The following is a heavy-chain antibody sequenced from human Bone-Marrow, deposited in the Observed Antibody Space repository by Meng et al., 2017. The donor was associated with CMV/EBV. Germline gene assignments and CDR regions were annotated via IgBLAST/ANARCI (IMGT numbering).Heavy chain of an antibody. V-gene: IGHV3-48*04. J-gene: IGHJ5*02. CDR3: ARDRRYQLLGFDP. CDR1: GFTFSSYS. CDR2: ISSSSSTI. D-gene: IGHD2-2*01. Sequence: GESLKISCAASGFTFSSYSMNWVRQAPGKGLEWVSYISSSSSTIYYADSVKGRFTISRDNAKNSLYLQMNSLRAEDTAVYYCARDRRYQLLGFDPWGQGNRVTCAS.